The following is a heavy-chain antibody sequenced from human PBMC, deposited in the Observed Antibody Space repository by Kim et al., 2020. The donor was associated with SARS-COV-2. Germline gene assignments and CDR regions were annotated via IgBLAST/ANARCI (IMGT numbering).Heavy chain of an antibody. V-gene: IGHV1-2*02. CDR2: INPNSAVT. Sequence: ASVKVSCKASGYTFTGYYMHWVRQAPGQRLEWMGWINPNSAVTNYAQRFQGRVTMTRDTSISTAYMDLSRLRSDDTAVYFCAREDSTSSGYDPLDFWGQGTIVTVSS. CDR1: GYTFTGYY. J-gene: IGHJ3*01. CDR3: AREDSTSSGYDPLDF. D-gene: IGHD6-6*01.